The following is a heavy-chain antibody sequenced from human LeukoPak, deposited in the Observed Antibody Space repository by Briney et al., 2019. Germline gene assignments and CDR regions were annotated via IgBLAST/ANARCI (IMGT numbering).Heavy chain of an antibody. V-gene: IGHV4-59*11. D-gene: IGHD7-27*01. J-gene: IGHJ5*02. Sequence: ASEPLSLPCPVSGGSISSHYWSWIRQPPGKGLEWIGYIHKSGSTNYKHSLKSRVTLSIDTSKNQYSLKLSSVTAADTAVYYCARDSDNWGSTGWFDPWGQGTLVTVSS. CDR1: GGSISSHY. CDR3: ARDSDNWGSTGWFDP. CDR2: IHKSGST.